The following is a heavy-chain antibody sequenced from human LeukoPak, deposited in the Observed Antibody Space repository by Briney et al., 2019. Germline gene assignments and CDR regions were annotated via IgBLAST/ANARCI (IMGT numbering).Heavy chain of an antibody. Sequence: GGSLRLSCAASGLIVSSNYMSWVRHAPGKGLEWVSVIYSGGSIYYADSVKCRFTISRDNSKKTLYLQMNSLRAEDTAVYYCARDPSRGLYYFDHWGQGTLVTVSS. J-gene: IGHJ4*02. V-gene: IGHV3-53*01. CDR1: GLIVSSNY. CDR2: IYSGGSI. CDR3: ARDPSRGLYYFDH. D-gene: IGHD3/OR15-3a*01.